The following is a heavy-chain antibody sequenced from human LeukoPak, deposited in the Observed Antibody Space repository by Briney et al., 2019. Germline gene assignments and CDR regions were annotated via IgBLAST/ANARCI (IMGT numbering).Heavy chain of an antibody. D-gene: IGHD2-15*01. J-gene: IGHJ5*02. CDR3: ARGRARPGVVVVAATPGVRAFRFDP. Sequence: SETLSFTCAVYGGSFSGYYWSWIRQPPGKGLEWIGEINHSGSTNYNPSLKSRVTISVDTSKNQFSLKLSSVTAADTAVYYCARGRARPGVVVVAATPGVRAFRFDPWGQGTLVTVSS. V-gene: IGHV4-34*01. CDR1: GGSFSGYY. CDR2: INHSGST.